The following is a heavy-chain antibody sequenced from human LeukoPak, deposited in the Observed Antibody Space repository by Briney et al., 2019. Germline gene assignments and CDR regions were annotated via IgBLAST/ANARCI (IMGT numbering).Heavy chain of an antibody. V-gene: IGHV1-46*01. D-gene: IGHD3-3*01. Sequence: ASVKVSCKASGYTFTSYYMHWVRQAPGQGLEWMGLINPSGGSTSYAQKFQGRVTMTRDTSTSTVYMELSSLRSEDTAVYYCARDLRPLLYDFWSGYHGGFDYWGQGTLVTVSS. CDR3: ARDLRPLLYDFWSGYHGGFDY. J-gene: IGHJ4*02. CDR2: INPSGGST. CDR1: GYTFTSYY.